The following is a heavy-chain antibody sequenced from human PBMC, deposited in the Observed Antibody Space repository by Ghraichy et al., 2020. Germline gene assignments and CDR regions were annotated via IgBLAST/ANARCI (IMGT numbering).Heavy chain of an antibody. V-gene: IGHV3-23*01. CDR1: GFTFSSYA. CDR3: AKDRGGYSSGWYGEILPYNWFDP. D-gene: IGHD6-19*01. CDR2: ISGSGGST. J-gene: IGHJ5*02. Sequence: GESLNISCAASGFTFSSYAMSWVRQAPGKGLEWVSAISGSGGSTYYADSVKGRFTISRDNSKNTLYLQMNSLRAEDTAVYYCAKDRGGYSSGWYGEILPYNWFDPWGQGTLVTVSS.